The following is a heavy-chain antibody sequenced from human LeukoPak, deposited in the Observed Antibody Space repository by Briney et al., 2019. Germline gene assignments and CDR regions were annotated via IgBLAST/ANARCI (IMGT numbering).Heavy chain of an antibody. Sequence: PGGSLRLSCAASGFTFSSYWMHWVRQVPGKGLVWVSCINTDESSTTYAHSMKGRFTISRDNAKNTLYLQMNSLRAEDTAVYYCARGTTGYNYGYLDYWGQGTLVTVSS. CDR2: INTDESST. V-gene: IGHV3-74*03. J-gene: IGHJ4*02. D-gene: IGHD5-24*01. CDR3: ARGTTGYNYGYLDY. CDR1: GFTFSSYW.